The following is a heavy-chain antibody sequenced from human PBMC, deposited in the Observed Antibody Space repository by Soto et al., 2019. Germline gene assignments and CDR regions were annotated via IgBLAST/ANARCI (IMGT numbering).Heavy chain of an antibody. Sequence: QVQLVQSGAEVKKPGSSVKVSCKASGGTFSSYAISWVRQAPGQGLEWMGGIIHIFGTANYVQMFQGRVTITAGEPRITACEELGYLRFEDTAVYYCAIGGERCGTVVVWGQGTLVAVS. CDR2: IIHIFGTA. D-gene: IGHD2-21*01. CDR1: GGTFSSYA. V-gene: IGHV1-69*12. CDR3: AIGGERCGTVVV. J-gene: IGHJ4*02.